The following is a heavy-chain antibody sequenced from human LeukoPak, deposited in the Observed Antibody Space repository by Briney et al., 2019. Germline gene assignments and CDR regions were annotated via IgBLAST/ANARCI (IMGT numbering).Heavy chain of an antibody. D-gene: IGHD1-1*01. CDR2: INTNTGNP. CDR1: GYTFTSYA. V-gene: IGHV7-4-1*02. Sequence: GASVKVSCKASGYTFTSYAMNWARQAPGQGLEWMGWINTNTGNPTYAQGFTGRFVFSLDTFVSTAYLQISSLKAEDTAVYYCARGRFTAGTTRRDWFDPWGQGTLVTVSS. CDR3: ARGRFTAGTTRRDWFDP. J-gene: IGHJ5*02.